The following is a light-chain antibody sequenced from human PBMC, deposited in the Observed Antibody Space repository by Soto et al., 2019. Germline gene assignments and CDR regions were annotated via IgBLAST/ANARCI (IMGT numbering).Light chain of an antibody. CDR3: SSYTSSSTV. J-gene: IGLJ2*01. CDR1: SSDVGGYNY. V-gene: IGLV2-14*01. Sequence: QSALTQPASVSGSPGQSITISCTGTSSDVGGYNYVSWYQQHPGKAPKLMIYDVGNRPSGVSNRFSGSKSGNTASLTISGLQAEDEADYYCSSYTSSSTVFGGGTKVTVL. CDR2: DVG.